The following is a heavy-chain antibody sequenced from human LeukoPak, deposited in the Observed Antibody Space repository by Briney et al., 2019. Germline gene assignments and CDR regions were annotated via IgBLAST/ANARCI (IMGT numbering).Heavy chain of an antibody. CDR2: MNPNSGNT. V-gene: IGHV1-8*03. Sequence: ASVKVSCKASGYTFTSYDINWVRQATGQGLELMGWMNPNSGNTGYAQKFQGRVTITRNTSISTAYMELSSLRSEDAAVYYCARPTDGLHYYYMDVWGKGTTVTVSS. CDR3: ARPTDGLHYYYMDV. CDR1: GYTFTSYD. J-gene: IGHJ6*03.